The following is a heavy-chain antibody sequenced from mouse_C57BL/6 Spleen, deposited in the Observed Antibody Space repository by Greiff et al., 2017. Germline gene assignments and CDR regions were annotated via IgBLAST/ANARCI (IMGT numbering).Heavy chain of an antibody. CDR3: VLGDYDYDVGDY. J-gene: IGHJ2*01. V-gene: IGHV1-11*01. D-gene: IGHD2-4*01. CDR1: GYTFTDHI. CDR2: IYPVSGET. Sequence: QVHVKQSGAELASPGASVTLSCKASGYTFTDHIMNWVKKRPGQGLEWIGRIYPVSGETNYNQKFMGKATFSVDRSSSTVYMVLNSLTSEDPAVYYCVLGDYDYDVGDYWGQGTTLTVSS.